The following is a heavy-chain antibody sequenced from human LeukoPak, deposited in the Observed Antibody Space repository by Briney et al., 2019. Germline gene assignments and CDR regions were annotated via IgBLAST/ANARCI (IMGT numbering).Heavy chain of an antibody. D-gene: IGHD3-10*01. CDR2: INHSGST. J-gene: IGHJ4*02. V-gene: IGHV4-34*01. CDR3: ARGGLVRGSYDY. Sequence: PSETLSLTCAVYGGSFSGYYWSLIRQPPGKGLEWIGEINHSGSTNYNPSLKSRVTISVDTSKNQFSLKLSSVTAADTAVYYCARGGLVRGSYDYWGQGTLVTVSS. CDR1: GGSFSGYY.